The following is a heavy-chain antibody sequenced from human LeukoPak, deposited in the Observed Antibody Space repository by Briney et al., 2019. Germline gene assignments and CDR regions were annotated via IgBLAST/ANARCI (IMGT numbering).Heavy chain of an antibody. Sequence: GGSLRLSCAASGFTFSDYYMSWIRQAPGKGLEWVSYISSSGSFIYYADSVKGRFTISRDNSKNTLFLQMNSLRGEDTAMYYCARVQGGGYRTADYWGQGTLVTVSS. CDR1: GFTFSDYY. J-gene: IGHJ4*02. CDR2: ISSSGSFI. CDR3: ARVQGGGYRTADY. V-gene: IGHV3-11*04. D-gene: IGHD6-19*01.